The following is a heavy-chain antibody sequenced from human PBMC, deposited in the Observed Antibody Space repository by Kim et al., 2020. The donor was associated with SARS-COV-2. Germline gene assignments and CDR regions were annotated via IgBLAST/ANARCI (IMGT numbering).Heavy chain of an antibody. V-gene: IGHV3-23*01. Sequence: SADSVKGRFTITRDNSKNTRYLQMNSLRAEDAAVYYCAKRDSGPFYYFDYWGQGTLVTVSS. CDR3: AKRDSGPFYYFDY. J-gene: IGHJ4*02. D-gene: IGHD6-19*01.